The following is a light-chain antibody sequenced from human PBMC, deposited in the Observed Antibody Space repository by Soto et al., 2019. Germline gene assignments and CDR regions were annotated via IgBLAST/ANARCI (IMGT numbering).Light chain of an antibody. CDR3: QHYYNWPPWT. V-gene: IGKV3-15*01. Sequence: EITMTQSPATLSVSPGERASLSCRASQSVSTHLAWYQHKPGQAPRLLIYGASIRATGIPARFSGGGSETEFTLTISSLQSEDFAVYYCQHYYNWPPWTFGPGTKVEIK. CDR1: QSVSTH. CDR2: GAS. J-gene: IGKJ1*01.